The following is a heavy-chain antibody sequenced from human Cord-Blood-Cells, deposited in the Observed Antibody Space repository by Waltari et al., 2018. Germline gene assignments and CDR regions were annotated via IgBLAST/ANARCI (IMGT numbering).Heavy chain of an antibody. CDR3: ARDQGGFRFGENNWYFDL. CDR2: ISYDGSNK. Sequence: QVQLVESGGGVVQPGRSLRLSCAASGFTFSSYAMHWVRQAPGNGLEWVAVISYDGSNKYDADAVKGRFTISRDNSKNTHYLQMNSLRAEDTAVYYCARDQGGFRFGENNWYFDLWGRGTLVTVSS. J-gene: IGHJ2*01. V-gene: IGHV3-30-3*01. D-gene: IGHD3-10*01. CDR1: GFTFSSYA.